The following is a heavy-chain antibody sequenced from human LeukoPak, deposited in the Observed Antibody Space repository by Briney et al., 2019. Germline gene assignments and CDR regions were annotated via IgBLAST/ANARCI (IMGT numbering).Heavy chain of an antibody. CDR1: GGSISSYY. J-gene: IGHJ4*02. D-gene: IGHD6-13*01. CDR2: IFYSGST. CDR3: ARGGGRATPIDY. V-gene: IGHV4-59*12. Sequence: SSETLSLTCTVSGGSISSYYWSWIRQPPGKGLEWIGYIFYSGSTNYNPSLKSRVTISVDTSKSQFSLKLSSVTAADTAVYYCARGGGRATPIDYWGQGILVTVSS.